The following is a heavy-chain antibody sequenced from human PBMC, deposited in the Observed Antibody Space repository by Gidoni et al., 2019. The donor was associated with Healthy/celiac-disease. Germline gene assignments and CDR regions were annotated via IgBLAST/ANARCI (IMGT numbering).Heavy chain of an antibody. CDR3: TTYGEPHYYDSSYDAFDI. CDR2: IKSKTDGGTT. Sequence: GRIKSKTDGGTTDYAAPVKGRFTISRDDSKNTLYLQMNSLKTEDTAVYYCTTYGEPHYYDSSYDAFDIWGQGTMVTVSS. J-gene: IGHJ3*02. V-gene: IGHV3-15*01. D-gene: IGHD3-22*01.